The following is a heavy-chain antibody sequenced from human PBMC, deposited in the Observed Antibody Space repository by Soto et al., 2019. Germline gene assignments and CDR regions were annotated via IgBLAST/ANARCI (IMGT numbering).Heavy chain of an antibody. CDR3: ARQRGANRVSLEY. CDR1: GYRFTRDW. D-gene: IGHD2-21*01. Sequence: PGESLKISCKGSGYRFTRDWMAWVRQMPGQGLEWMGIINPSDSDTRYSPSFQGQVSMSADKSINTAYLQWSSLKASDTAMYYCARQRGANRVSLEYWGQGTPVTVSS. V-gene: IGHV5-51*01. CDR2: INPSDSDT. J-gene: IGHJ4*02.